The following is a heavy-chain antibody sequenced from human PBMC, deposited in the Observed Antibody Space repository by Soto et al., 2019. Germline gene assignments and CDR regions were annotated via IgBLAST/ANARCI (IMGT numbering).Heavy chain of an antibody. Sequence: ASVKVSCKASGYTFSNYGISWVRQAPGQGLEWMAWISAHNGNTNYAQKFQDRVTMTTDTSTTTAFMELRSLTSDDTAVYYCARAKARLGHYYYGMAVWGQGTTVTVSS. CDR2: ISAHNGNT. J-gene: IGHJ6*02. V-gene: IGHV1-18*04. CDR1: GYTFSNYG. CDR3: ARAKARLGHYYYGMAV.